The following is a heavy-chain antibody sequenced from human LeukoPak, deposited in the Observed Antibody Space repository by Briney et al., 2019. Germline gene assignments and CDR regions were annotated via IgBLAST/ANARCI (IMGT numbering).Heavy chain of an antibody. CDR1: TFTFSSYA. CDR2: ISYDGSNK. V-gene: IGHV3-30-3*01. D-gene: IGHD6-19*01. CDR3: ARDRIAVAGIFDY. J-gene: IGHJ4*02. Sequence: PGGSLRLSCAASTFTFSSYAMHWVRQAPGKGLEWVAVISYDGSNKYYADSVKGRFTISRDNSNNTLYLQMNSLRAEDTAVYYCARDRIAVAGIFDYWGQGPLLTVSS.